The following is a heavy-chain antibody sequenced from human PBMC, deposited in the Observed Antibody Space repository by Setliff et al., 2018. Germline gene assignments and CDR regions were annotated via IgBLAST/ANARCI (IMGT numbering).Heavy chain of an antibody. CDR1: GGSISPYF. CDR2: IYHNGNT. Sequence: SETLSLTCTVSGGSISPYFWSWVRQPPGKGLEWIGYIYHNGNTNFNPSLKTRVTMSVDTSKNQFALNLKSVTAADTAVYYCARDRKAYSYGLDVWGQGTTVTISS. V-gene: IGHV4-59*01. J-gene: IGHJ6*02. CDR3: ARDRKAYSYGLDV.